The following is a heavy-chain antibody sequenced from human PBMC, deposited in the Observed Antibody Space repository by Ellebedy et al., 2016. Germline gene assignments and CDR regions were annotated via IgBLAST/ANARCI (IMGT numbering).Heavy chain of an antibody. D-gene: IGHD6-13*01. CDR2: IFHNGYT. CDR1: GFSISSGSW. J-gene: IGHJ4*02. Sequence: SETLSLXCTVSGFSISSGSWWGWVRQPPGKGLEWIGEIFHNGYTNYNPSLKSRVTISVDTSKNQFSLKLSSVTAADTAVYYCARDHGSSWYLDWGQGTLVTVSS. V-gene: IGHV4-4*02. CDR3: ARDHGSSWYLD.